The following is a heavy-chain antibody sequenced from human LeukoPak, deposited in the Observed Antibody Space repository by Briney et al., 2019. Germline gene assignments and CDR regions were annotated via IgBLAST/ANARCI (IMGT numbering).Heavy chain of an antibody. CDR3: ARVQERLTRVVNYYYYYMDV. J-gene: IGHJ6*03. CDR2: IIPIFGTA. CDR1: GGTFSSYA. Sequence: SVKVSCKASGGTFSSYAISWVRQAPGQGLEWMGGIIPIFGTANYAQKFQGRITITADESTSTAYMELSSLRSEDTAVYYCARVQERLTRVVNYYYYYMDVWGKGTTVTVSS. V-gene: IGHV1-69*01. D-gene: IGHD4-17*01.